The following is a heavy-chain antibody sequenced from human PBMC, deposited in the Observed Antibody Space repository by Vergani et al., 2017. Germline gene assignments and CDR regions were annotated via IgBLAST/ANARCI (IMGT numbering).Heavy chain of an antibody. D-gene: IGHD2-15*01. CDR3: AYGGWGYCSGGSCYTNWFDP. CDR2: ISAYNGKT. J-gene: IGHJ5*02. CDR1: GYTFTSYG. V-gene: IGHV1-18*01. Sequence: QVQLVQSGAEVKKPGASVKVSCKASGYTFTSYGISWVRQAPGQGLEWMGWISAYNGKTNYAQKLQGRVTMTTDTSTSTVYMELGSLRSDDTAVYYGAYGGWGYCSGGSCYTNWFDPWGQGTLVSVSS.